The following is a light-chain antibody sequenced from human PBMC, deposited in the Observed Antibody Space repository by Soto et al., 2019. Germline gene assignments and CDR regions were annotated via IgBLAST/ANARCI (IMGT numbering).Light chain of an antibody. CDR1: QTVRSSS. Sequence: IVMTQSPSTLSVSAGGIATLSWRASQTVRSSSLAWYQQKPGQAPRLISFGASTRAAGFPDRFSGSGSGTDFTLTISRLEPEDFAVYYCQQYGSSPRTFGQGTKVDTK. CDR3: QQYGSSPRT. V-gene: IGKV3-20*01. CDR2: GAS. J-gene: IGKJ1*01.